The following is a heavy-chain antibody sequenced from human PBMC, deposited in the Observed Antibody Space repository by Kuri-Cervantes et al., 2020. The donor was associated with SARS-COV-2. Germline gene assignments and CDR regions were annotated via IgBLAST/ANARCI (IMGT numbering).Heavy chain of an antibody. CDR1: GYTFTSFY. Sequence: ASVKVSCKASGYTFTSFYLHWLRQAPGQGLEWMAVISPIVGDTTYAQRFRDRVSVTKDTSTSTVYMELRSLISDDTAVYYCTTLIDYWGQGALVTVSS. CDR2: ISPIVGDT. J-gene: IGHJ4*02. V-gene: IGHV1-46*01. CDR3: TTLIDY.